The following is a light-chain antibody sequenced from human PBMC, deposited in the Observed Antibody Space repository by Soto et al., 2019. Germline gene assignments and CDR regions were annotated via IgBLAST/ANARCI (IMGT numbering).Light chain of an antibody. V-gene: IGLV1-51*01. Sequence: QSVLTQPPSVSAAPGQKVSISCSGSSSNIGNNYVSWYQQLPGTAPKLLIYDTNKRPSGIPDRFSGSKSGTSATLGITGLQTGDEADYYCGTWDSNLSAGGVFGGGTKLTVL. J-gene: IGLJ3*02. CDR1: SSNIGNNY. CDR2: DTN. CDR3: GTWDSNLSAGGV.